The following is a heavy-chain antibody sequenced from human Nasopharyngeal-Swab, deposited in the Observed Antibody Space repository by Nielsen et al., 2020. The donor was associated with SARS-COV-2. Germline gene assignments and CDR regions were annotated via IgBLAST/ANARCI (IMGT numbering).Heavy chain of an antibody. CDR2: ISYDGRNT. Sequence: GGSLRLSCAVSGVTFTTSGMHWVRQAPGKGLEWVAFISYDGRNTYYGDSVKGRFTISRDNSKNTLNLEMKSLRVEDTAMYYCAKIGELGASGSTWVDYWGQGTLVTVSS. CDR1: GVTFTTSG. V-gene: IGHV3-30*02. CDR3: AKIGELGASGSTWVDY. J-gene: IGHJ4*02. D-gene: IGHD6-13*01.